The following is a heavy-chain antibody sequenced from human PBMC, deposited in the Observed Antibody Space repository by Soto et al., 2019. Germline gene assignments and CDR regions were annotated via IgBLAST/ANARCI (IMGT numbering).Heavy chain of an antibody. CDR3: ARGGDCSGDSCYLH. CDR2: ISPNKGST. V-gene: IGHV1-18*01. D-gene: IGHD2-15*01. J-gene: IGHJ4*02. CDR1: GYSFVNYG. Sequence: QVLLVQSGAEVKEPGASVKVSCKASGYSFVNYGISWVRQAPGRGLEWMGWISPNKGSTNYAQKVQGRVTMTTDTSTSPGYMELRSLTSDDTAMYYCARGGDCSGDSCYLHWGQGTLVTVSS.